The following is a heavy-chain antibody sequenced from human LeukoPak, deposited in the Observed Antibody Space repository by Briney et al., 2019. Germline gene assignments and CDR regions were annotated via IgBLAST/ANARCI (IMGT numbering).Heavy chain of an antibody. D-gene: IGHD5-18*01. CDR2: IYTSGST. Sequence: SETLSLTCAVYGGSFSGYYWSWIRQPAGKGLEWIGRIYTSGSTNYNPSLKSRVTMSVDTSKNQFSLKLSSVTAADTAVYYCARETVDTAMVTFDYWGQGTLVTVSS. CDR3: ARETVDTAMVTFDY. V-gene: IGHV4-4*07. J-gene: IGHJ4*02. CDR1: GGSFSGYY.